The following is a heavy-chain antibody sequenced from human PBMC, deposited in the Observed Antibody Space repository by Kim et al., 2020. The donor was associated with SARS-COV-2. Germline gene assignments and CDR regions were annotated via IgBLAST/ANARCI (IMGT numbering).Heavy chain of an antibody. CDR3: ARDARSAYDSSGYYSSFDY. CDR1: GFTFSSYA. D-gene: IGHD3-22*01. CDR2: ISYDGSNK. V-gene: IGHV3-30*04. Sequence: GGSLRLSCAASGFTFSSYAMHWVRQAPGKGLEWVAVISYDGSNKYYADSVKGRFTISRDNSKNTLYLQMNSLRAEDTAVYYCARDARSAYDSSGYYSSFDYWGQGTLVTVSS. J-gene: IGHJ4*02.